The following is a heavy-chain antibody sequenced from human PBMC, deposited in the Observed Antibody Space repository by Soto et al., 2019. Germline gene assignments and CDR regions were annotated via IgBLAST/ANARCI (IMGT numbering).Heavy chain of an antibody. CDR3: ASAPPAPKGIRNFAY. Sequence: ASVKVSCKASGYTFTSYGISWVRQAPGQGLEWMGWISPYNGNTNYAQKLQGRVTMTTDESTSTAYMELSSLRSEDTAVYYCASAPPAPKGIRNFAYWGQGTLVTVSS. V-gene: IGHV1-18*01. J-gene: IGHJ4*02. CDR2: ISPYNGNT. CDR1: GYTFTSYG.